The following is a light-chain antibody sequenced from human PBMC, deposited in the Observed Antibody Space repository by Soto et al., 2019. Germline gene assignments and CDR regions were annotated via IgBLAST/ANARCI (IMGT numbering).Light chain of an antibody. J-gene: IGKJ4*01. CDR3: QQDNNWPPLT. CDR1: QSVSVN. CDR2: GAS. V-gene: IGKV3-15*01. Sequence: EIVLTQSPGTLSLSPGGRATLSCRASQSVSVNLAWYQQKPGQPPRLLIYGASTRATGIPARFSGSGSGTEFTLTINSLQSEDFAVYYCQQDNNWPPLTFGGGTKVDIK.